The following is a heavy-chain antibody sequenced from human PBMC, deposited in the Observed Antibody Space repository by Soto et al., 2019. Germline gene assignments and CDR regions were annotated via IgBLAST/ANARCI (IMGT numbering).Heavy chain of an antibody. Sequence: PSETLSLTCTVSGGSISSGGYYWSWIRQHPGKGLEWIGYIYYSGSTYYNPSRKSRVTISVDTSKNQFSLKLSSVTAADTAVYYCARSSTSANYFDYWGQGTLVTVSS. D-gene: IGHD2-2*01. CDR1: GGSISSGGYY. CDR2: IYYSGST. V-gene: IGHV4-31*03. J-gene: IGHJ4*02. CDR3: ARSSTSANYFDY.